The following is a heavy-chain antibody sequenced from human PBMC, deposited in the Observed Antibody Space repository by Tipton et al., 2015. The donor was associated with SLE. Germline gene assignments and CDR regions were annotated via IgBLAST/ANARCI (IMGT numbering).Heavy chain of an antibody. D-gene: IGHD3-16*01. CDR3: ARGRGGLDY. CDR1: GYSISSGYY. Sequence: TLSLTCTVSGYSISSGYYWGWIRQPPGKGLEWIGCIYHSGSTYYNPSLKSRLTISVDTSKNHFSLKLSSVTAADTAVYYCARGRGGLDYWGQGTLVTVSS. V-gene: IGHV4-38-2*02. J-gene: IGHJ4*02. CDR2: IYHSGST.